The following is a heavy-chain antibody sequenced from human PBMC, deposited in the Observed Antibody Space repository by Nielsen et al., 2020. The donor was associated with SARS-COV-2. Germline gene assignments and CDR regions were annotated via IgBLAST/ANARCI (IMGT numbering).Heavy chain of an antibody. Sequence: GESLKISCAASGFTFSNYAMSWVRQAPGKGLKWVSTISNSGGSTYYADSVKGRFTISRDNSKNTLYLQMNSLRAEDTAVYYCAKPLWGFNNPWVDYWGQGTLVTVSS. D-gene: IGHD1-14*01. V-gene: IGHV3-23*01. CDR2: ISNSGGST. J-gene: IGHJ4*02. CDR3: AKPLWGFNNPWVDY. CDR1: GFTFSNYA.